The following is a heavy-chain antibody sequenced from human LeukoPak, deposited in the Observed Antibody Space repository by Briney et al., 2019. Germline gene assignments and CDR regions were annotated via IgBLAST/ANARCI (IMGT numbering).Heavy chain of an antibody. CDR2: IYHSGST. V-gene: IGHV4-34*01. Sequence: SETLSLTCAVYGGSFSGYYWSWVRQPPGKGLEWIGEIYHSGSTNYNPSLKSRVTISVDKSKNQLSLDLNSVTAADTAVYYCAREYCTSTTCSDAFEIWGQGTMVTVS. D-gene: IGHD2-2*01. CDR1: GGSFSGYY. J-gene: IGHJ3*02. CDR3: AREYCTSTTCSDAFEI.